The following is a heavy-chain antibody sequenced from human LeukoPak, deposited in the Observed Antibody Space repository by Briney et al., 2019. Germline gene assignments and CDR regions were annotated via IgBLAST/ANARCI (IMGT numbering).Heavy chain of an antibody. Sequence: SETLSLTCTVSGASIISGDYYWSWTRQAPGKGLEWIGYIHSSGSTYYNPSLKSRVTISVGTSRNQISLRLTSVTAADTAVYYCARDSSGYGLNDYWGQGTLVTVS. CDR3: ARDSSGYGLNDY. J-gene: IGHJ4*02. V-gene: IGHV4-30-4*01. D-gene: IGHD5-12*01. CDR1: GASIISGDYY. CDR2: IHSSGST.